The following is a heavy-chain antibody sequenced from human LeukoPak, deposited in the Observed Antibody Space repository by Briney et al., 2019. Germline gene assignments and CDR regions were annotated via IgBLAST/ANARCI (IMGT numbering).Heavy chain of an antibody. V-gene: IGHV3-15*01. CDR1: GFTFSNAW. Sequence: PGGSLRLSCAASGFTFSNAWMSWVRQAPGKGLEWVGRIKSKTDGGTTDYAAPVKGRFTIARDDSKNTLYVQMNSLKNEDTAVYYCPTESGTYYRFLRCWGQEPLVPFPS. CDR2: IKSKTDGGTT. D-gene: IGHD1-26*01. J-gene: IGHJ4*02. CDR3: PTESGTYYRFLRC.